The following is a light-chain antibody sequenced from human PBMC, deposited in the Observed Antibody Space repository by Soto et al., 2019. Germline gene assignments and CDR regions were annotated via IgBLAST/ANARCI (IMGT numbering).Light chain of an antibody. CDR3: HSYDSSLNGFYV. Sequence: QSVLTQPPSVSGAPGQRVTISCTGSRSNIGAGYDVHWYQQLPGGAPRLLIYANTNRPSGVPDRFSGSRSGTSASLAITGLQAEDEADYSCHSYDSSLNGFYVFGTGTKLTVL. CDR1: RSNIGAGYD. CDR2: ANT. J-gene: IGLJ1*01. V-gene: IGLV1-40*01.